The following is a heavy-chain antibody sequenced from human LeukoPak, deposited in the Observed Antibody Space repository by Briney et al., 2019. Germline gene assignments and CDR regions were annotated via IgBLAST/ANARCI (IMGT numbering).Heavy chain of an antibody. CDR2: MNPNSGNT. Sequence: ASVKVSCKASGYSFASYDINWVRQATGQGLEWMGWMNPNSGNTGYAQKFQGRVTMTRKTSINTASMELTSLTSEDTAVYYCARVIRYYYGMDVWGQGTTVTVSS. CDR3: ARVIRYYYGMDV. V-gene: IGHV1-8*01. J-gene: IGHJ6*02. CDR1: GYSFASYD.